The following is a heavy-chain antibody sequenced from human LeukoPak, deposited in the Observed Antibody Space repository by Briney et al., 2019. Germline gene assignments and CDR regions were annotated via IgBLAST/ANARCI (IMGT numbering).Heavy chain of an antibody. Sequence: GGSLRLSCTASGFIFNIYGMTWVRQAPGKGLECVATISDSGGSTNYADSVKGRFTISRDNSKKTLYLQMNSLRAEDTAVYYCARLITGYFDYWGQGTLVTVSS. CDR1: GFIFNIYG. V-gene: IGHV3-23*01. CDR2: ISDSGGST. D-gene: IGHD1-14*01. CDR3: ARLITGYFDY. J-gene: IGHJ4*02.